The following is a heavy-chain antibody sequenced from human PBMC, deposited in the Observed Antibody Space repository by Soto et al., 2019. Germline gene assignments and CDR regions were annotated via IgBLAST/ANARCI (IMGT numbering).Heavy chain of an antibody. Sequence: QVQLQESGPGLVKPSQTLSLTCTVSGGSISSGGYYWSWIRQHPGKGLEWIGYTYYSGSTYYNPSLQRRVTISVDTSKNHFSLELSAVTPADADMYYGARTPGYWGQGTLVTVSS. J-gene: IGHJ4*02. V-gene: IGHV4-31*03. CDR3: ARTPGY. CDR1: GGSISSGGYY. CDR2: TYYSGST.